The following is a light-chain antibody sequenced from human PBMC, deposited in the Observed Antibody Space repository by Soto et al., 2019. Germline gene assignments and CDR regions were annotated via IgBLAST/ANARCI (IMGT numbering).Light chain of an antibody. J-gene: IGKJ1*01. Sequence: DIVMTQSPDSLAVSLGERATINCKSSQTVLYTSNYLAWYQQKPGQPPKLLIYWASTRESGVPDRFSGSGCGTDFTLTISSLQAEDVAVYYCQQYYTTPVTFGQGTKVEIK. CDR3: QQYYTTPVT. CDR1: QTVLYTSNY. CDR2: WAS. V-gene: IGKV4-1*01.